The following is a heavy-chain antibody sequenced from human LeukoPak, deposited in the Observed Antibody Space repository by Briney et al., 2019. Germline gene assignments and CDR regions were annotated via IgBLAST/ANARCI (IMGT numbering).Heavy chain of an antibody. J-gene: IGHJ4*02. CDR2: IYYSGST. V-gene: IGHV4-59*01. D-gene: IGHD3-3*01. CDR3: ARAIFGVDY. CDR1: GGSISSYY. Sequence: SETLSLTCTVSGGSISSYYWSWIRQPPGKGLEWIGYIYYSGSTNYNPSLKSRVTISVDTSKNQFSLKLSSVTAADTAVYYCARAIFGVDYWGQGTLVTVS.